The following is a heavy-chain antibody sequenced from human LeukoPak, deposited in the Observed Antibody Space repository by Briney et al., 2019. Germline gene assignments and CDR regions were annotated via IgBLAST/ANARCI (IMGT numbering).Heavy chain of an antibody. CDR1: GFTFSSYA. CDR2: ISGSGGLT. D-gene: IGHD1-1*01. Sequence: GGSLRLSCAASGFTFSSYAMTWVRQAPGKGLEWVSGISGSGGLTYYADSAKGRFTISRDSLKNTLNLQMNSLRAEDTAIYYCTNHWTWFDPWGQGTLVTVSS. V-gene: IGHV3-23*01. J-gene: IGHJ5*02. CDR3: TNHWTWFDP.